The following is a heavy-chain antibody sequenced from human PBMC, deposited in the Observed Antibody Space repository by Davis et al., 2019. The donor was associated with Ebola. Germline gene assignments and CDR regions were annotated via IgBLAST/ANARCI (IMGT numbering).Heavy chain of an antibody. CDR2: INAGNGNT. CDR1: GYTFTSYA. J-gene: IGHJ5*02. V-gene: IGHV1-3*01. CDR3: ARGEQLVRGGPPFDP. Sequence: ASVKVSCKASGYTFTSYAMHWVRQAPGQRLEWMGWINAGNGNTKYSQKFQGRVTITRDTSASTAYMELSSLRSEDTAVYYCARGEQLVRGGPPFDPWGQGTLVTVSS. D-gene: IGHD6-6*01.